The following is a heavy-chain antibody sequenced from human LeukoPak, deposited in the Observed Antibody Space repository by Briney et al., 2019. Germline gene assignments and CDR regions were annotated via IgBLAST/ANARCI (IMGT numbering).Heavy chain of an antibody. CDR2: INHSGST. Sequence: SETLSLTCAVYGGSFSGYYWSWIRQPPGKGLEWIGEINHSGSTNYNPSLKSRVTISVDTSKNQFSLKLSSVTAADTAVYYRARGNGYSYGYSWFDYWGQGTLVTVSS. CDR1: GGSFSGYY. V-gene: IGHV4-34*01. CDR3: ARGNGYSYGYSWFDY. J-gene: IGHJ4*02. D-gene: IGHD5-18*01.